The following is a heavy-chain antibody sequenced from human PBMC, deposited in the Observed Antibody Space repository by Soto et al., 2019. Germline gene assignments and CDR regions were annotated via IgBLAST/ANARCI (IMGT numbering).Heavy chain of an antibody. Sequence: EVQLLESGGGLVQPGGSLRLSCASSGFTFSSYGMTWVRRPPGKGLEWVSAISGSGAATYYADSVQGRFTISRYNSNNTLYLQMNSLRAEDTAVYSCAKVLDGVVTYFDSWGQGTLVTVSS. V-gene: IGHV3-23*01. CDR2: ISGSGAAT. J-gene: IGHJ4*02. CDR3: AKVLDGVVTYFDS. CDR1: GFTFSSYG. D-gene: IGHD3-3*01.